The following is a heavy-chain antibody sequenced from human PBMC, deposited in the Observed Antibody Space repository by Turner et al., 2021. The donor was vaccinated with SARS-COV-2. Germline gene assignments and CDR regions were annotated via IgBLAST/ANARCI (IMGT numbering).Heavy chain of an antibody. V-gene: IGHV1-69*02. CDR1: SGTFRSYT. Sequence: QVQLVQSGPEVEKPVSSVKVSCKASSGTFRSYTISWVRQAPGQGPEWMGRIIPILGRANYAQKFQGRVTITADKTTSTAYMELSSLRSEDTAVYYCATRVYDILTGLELGYFDYWGQGTLVTVSS. CDR2: IIPILGRA. J-gene: IGHJ4*02. CDR3: ATRVYDILTGLELGYFDY. D-gene: IGHD3-9*01.